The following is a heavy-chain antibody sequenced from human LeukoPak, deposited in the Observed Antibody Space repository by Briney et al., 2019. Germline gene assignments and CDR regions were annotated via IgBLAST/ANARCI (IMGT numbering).Heavy chain of an antibody. J-gene: IGHJ4*02. D-gene: IGHD2-2*01. CDR2: IRGSGGST. CDR1: GFTFSSYA. Sequence: GGSLRLSCAASGFTFSSYAMSWVRQAPGKGLEWVSAIRGSGGSTYYADSVKGRFTISRDNSKNTLYLQMNSLRAEDTAVYYCAKEEDIVVVPAATLDYWGQGTLVTVSS. V-gene: IGHV3-23*01. CDR3: AKEEDIVVVPAATLDY.